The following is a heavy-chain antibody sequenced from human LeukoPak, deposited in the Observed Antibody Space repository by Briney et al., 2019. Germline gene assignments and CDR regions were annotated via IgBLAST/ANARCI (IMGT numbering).Heavy chain of an antibody. D-gene: IGHD2-2*02. CDR1: GGAFSGYY. J-gene: IGHJ6*03. CDR2: NNHSGST. CDR3: ARGLGYCSSTSCYTPPRMDV. Sequence: TPSGTPSLPCAVYGGAFSGYYWSWIRQPPRKGLEGIGENNHSGSTNYNPSLKSRVTISVDTSKNQFSLKLSSVTAADTAVYYCARGLGYCSSTSCYTPPRMDVWGKGTTVTVSS. V-gene: IGHV4-34*01.